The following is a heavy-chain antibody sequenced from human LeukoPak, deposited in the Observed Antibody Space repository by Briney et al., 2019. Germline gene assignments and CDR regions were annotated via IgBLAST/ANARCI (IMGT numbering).Heavy chain of an antibody. Sequence: GGSLRLSCAASGFTFSSYAMSWVRQAPGKGLEWVSVIYSGGSTYYADSVKGRFTISRDNSKNTLYLQMNSLRAEDTAVYYCARSIAAGAFDIWGQGTMVTLSS. V-gene: IGHV3-53*01. CDR3: ARSIAAGAFDI. J-gene: IGHJ3*02. CDR2: IYSGGST. D-gene: IGHD6-13*01. CDR1: GFTFSSYA.